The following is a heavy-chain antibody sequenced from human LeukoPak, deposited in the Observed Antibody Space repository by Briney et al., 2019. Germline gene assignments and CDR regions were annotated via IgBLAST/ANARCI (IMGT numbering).Heavy chain of an antibody. V-gene: IGHV3-48*03. Sequence: GGSLRLSCAASGFTFSSYEMNWVRQAPGKGLEWVSYISSSGSTIYYADSVKGRFTISRDNAKNSLYLQMNSLRAEDTAVYYCARDTGIAAAGIFDYWGQGTLVTVSS. CDR3: ARDTGIAAAGIFDY. D-gene: IGHD6-13*01. J-gene: IGHJ4*02. CDR2: ISSSGSTI. CDR1: GFTFSSYE.